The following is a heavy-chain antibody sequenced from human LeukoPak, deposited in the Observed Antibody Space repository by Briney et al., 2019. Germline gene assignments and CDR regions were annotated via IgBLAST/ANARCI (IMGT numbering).Heavy chain of an antibody. J-gene: IGHJ4*02. CDR3: ARHPPGYTSGALDY. D-gene: IGHD5-18*01. CDR1: GGSISSGGYS. CDR2: IYSDGST. Sequence: PSQTLSLTCAVSGGSISSGGYSWSWIRQPPGKGLEWIGYIYSDGSTNYNPSLRSRVTMSVDTSKNQFSLKLSSVTAADTALYYCARHPPGYTSGALDYWGQGTLVTVSS. V-gene: IGHV4-30-4*07.